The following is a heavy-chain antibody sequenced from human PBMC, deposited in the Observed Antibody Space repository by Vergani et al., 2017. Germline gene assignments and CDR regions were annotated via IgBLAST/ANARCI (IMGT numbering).Heavy chain of an antibody. V-gene: IGHV3-30*02. Sequence: QVQLVESAGGVVQPGGSLRLSCAASGFTFSNFGMHWIRQAPGKGLEWLAYIGKDVINTRYRDAVKDRFSVSRDNSKDILYLQMYSLRSEDTALYYCAKYLRDSTDGLPDSWGPGTLVIVSS. CDR3: AKYLRDSTDGLPDS. J-gene: IGHJ4*02. CDR1: GFTFSNFG. D-gene: IGHD2-21*02. CDR2: IGKDVINT.